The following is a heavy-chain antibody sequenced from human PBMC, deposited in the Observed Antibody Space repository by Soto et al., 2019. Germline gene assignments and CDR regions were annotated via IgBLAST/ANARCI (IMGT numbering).Heavy chain of an antibody. CDR2: ISGSGGST. D-gene: IGHD5-12*01. J-gene: IGHJ4*02. CDR1: GFTFSSYA. CDR3: AILLSQNNVNIEATTKNDY. V-gene: IGHV3-23*01. Sequence: EVQLLESGGGLVQPGGSLRLSCAASGFTFSSYAMSWVRQAPGKGLEWVSAISGSGGSTYYADSVKGRFTISRDNSKSTLYPQMNSLRAEDTAGYYCAILLSQNNVNIEATTKNDYWGQGTLGTFCS.